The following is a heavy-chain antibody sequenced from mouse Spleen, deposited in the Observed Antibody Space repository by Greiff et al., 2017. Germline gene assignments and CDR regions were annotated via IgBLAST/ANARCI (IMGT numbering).Heavy chain of an antibody. CDR1: GFTFSSYT. D-gene: IGHD1-1*01. Sequence: DVKLVESGGGLVKPGGSLKLSCAASGFTFSSYTMSWVRQTPAKRLEWVATISSGGGNTYYPDSVKGRFTISRDNARNTLYLQMSGLRSEDTAMYYCARETIYYYDGSPLFAYWGQGTLVTVSA. J-gene: IGHJ3*01. CDR2: ISSGGGNT. CDR3: ARETIYYYDGSPLFAY. V-gene: IGHV5-6-4*01.